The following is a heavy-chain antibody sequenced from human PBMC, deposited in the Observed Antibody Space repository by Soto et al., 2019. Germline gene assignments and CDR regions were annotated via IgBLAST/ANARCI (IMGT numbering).Heavy chain of an antibody. CDR2: ISWNSGSI. J-gene: IGHJ5*02. CDR1: GFTFDDYA. D-gene: IGHD2-21*01. Sequence: GGSLRLSCAASGFTFDDYAMHWVRQAPGKGLEWVSGISWNSGSIGYADSVKGRFTISRDNAKNSLYLQMNSLRTEDTALYYCAKGGGSYCGGDCPGGWFDPWGQGTLVTVSS. CDR3: AKGGGSYCGGDCPGGWFDP. V-gene: IGHV3-9*01.